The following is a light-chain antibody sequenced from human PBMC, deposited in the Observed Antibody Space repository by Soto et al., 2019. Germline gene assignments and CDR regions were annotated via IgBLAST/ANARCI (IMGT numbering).Light chain of an antibody. CDR1: SSDVGGYNY. V-gene: IGLV2-8*01. CDR2: EVS. J-gene: IGLJ2*01. CDR3: SSYAGSNILV. Sequence: QSALTQPPSASGSPGQSVTISCTGTSSDVGGYNYVSWYQQHPGKAPKLMIYEVSKRPSGVPDRFSGSKSGNTASLTVSGLQAEDEAVYYCSSYAGSNILVFGGGTKPPS.